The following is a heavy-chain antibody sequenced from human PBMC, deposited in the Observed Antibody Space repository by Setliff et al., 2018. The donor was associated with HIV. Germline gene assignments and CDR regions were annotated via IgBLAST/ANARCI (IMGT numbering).Heavy chain of an antibody. J-gene: IGHJ3*02. CDR1: GGSFSAYY. Sequence: PSETLSLTCAVYGGSFSAYYWSWIRQPPGKGLEWIGGIFHTGSAHYNPSLRSRVTISVDTSKNQFSMKLHSVTAADTTVYYCARWITTPTKGVFDIWGQGTVVTVSS. V-gene: IGHV4-34*12. D-gene: IGHD3-22*01. CDR2: IFHTGSA. CDR3: ARWITTPTKGVFDI.